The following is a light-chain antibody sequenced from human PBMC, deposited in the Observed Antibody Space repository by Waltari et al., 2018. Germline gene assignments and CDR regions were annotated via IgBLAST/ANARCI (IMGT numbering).Light chain of an antibody. Sequence: EVVLTQSPVTLSVSPGETVTLSCRASKSVASYLAWYQQKSGQAPRLLIYGASSRATGVPARFSGGGSATEFTLTISGLQSEDFAVYYCQQYGNLPPYTFGQGTQLEIK. CDR2: GAS. CDR3: QQYGNLPPYT. J-gene: IGKJ2*01. CDR1: KSVASY. V-gene: IGKV3-15*01.